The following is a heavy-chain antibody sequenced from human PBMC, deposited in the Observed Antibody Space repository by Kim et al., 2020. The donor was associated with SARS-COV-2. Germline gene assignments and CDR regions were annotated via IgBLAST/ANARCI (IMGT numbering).Heavy chain of an antibody. J-gene: IGHJ4*01. D-gene: IGHD3-10*01. V-gene: IGHV4-34*01. CDR1: GGSFSGYY. CDR3: ARGGGGNYYAFYYFDY. Sequence: SETLSLTCAVYGGSFSGYYWSWIRQPPGKGLEWIGEINHSGSTNYNPSLKSRVTISVDTSKNQFSLKLSSVTAADTAVYYCARGGGGNYYAFYYFDYWG. CDR2: INHSGST.